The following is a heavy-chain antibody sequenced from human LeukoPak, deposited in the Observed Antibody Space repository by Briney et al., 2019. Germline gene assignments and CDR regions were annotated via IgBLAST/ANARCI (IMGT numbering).Heavy chain of an antibody. D-gene: IGHD1-26*01. CDR1: GFTFSSFG. CDR3: ARTIAVGAKFVDQ. Sequence: GGSQRLSCDASGFTFSSFGMSWVRQAPGKGLEWVSSISGRGDTTDYADSVKGRFTISRDNSKSTLYLQMNSLRAEDTAVYYRARTIAVGAKFVDQWGQGTLVTVSS. J-gene: IGHJ4*02. CDR2: ISGRGDTT. V-gene: IGHV3-23*01.